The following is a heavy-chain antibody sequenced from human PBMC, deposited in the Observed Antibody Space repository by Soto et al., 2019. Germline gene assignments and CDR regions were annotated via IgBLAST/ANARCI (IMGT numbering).Heavy chain of an antibody. V-gene: IGHV3-21*01. CDR3: VRARSTDSRPDY. CDR1: GFTFSLYS. Sequence: GGSLRLSCAASGFTFSLYSMIWVRQAPGKGLEWVASITSSSSYIYYEDSMKGRFTISRDNAKNSLFLQLDSLRAEDTAVYFCVRARSTDSRPDYWGQGTLVTVSS. CDR2: ITSSSSYI. D-gene: IGHD3-22*01. J-gene: IGHJ4*02.